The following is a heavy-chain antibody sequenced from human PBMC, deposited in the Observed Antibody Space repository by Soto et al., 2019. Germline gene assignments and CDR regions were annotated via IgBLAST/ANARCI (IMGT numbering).Heavy chain of an antibody. CDR1: GFTFSSYA. CDR3: AKDGVPSPRYYDFWSGSLGYYYYYGMDV. V-gene: IGHV3-23*01. D-gene: IGHD3-3*01. CDR2: ISGSGGST. Sequence: PGGSLRLSCAASGFTFSSYAMSWVRQAPGKGLEWVSAISGSGGSTYYADSVKGRFTISRDNSENTLYLQMNSLRAEDTAVFYCAKDGVPSPRYYDFWSGSLGYYYYYGMDVWGQGTTVTVSS. J-gene: IGHJ6*02.